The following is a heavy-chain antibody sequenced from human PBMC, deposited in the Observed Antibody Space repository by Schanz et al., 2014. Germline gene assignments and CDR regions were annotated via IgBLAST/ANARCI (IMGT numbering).Heavy chain of an antibody. D-gene: IGHD6-25*01. Sequence: EVQLVESGGGLVQPGGSLRLSCAASEFTFSTDAMSWVRQAPGKGLEWLSVISASGGDTYYADSVKGRFTISRDNSKNTLYLQMKSLRAEDTAVYYCAKVRYSSGWRGDYFDEWGQGTLVTVAS. V-gene: IGHV3-23*04. J-gene: IGHJ4*02. CDR3: AKVRYSSGWRGDYFDE. CDR2: ISASGGDT. CDR1: EFTFSTDA.